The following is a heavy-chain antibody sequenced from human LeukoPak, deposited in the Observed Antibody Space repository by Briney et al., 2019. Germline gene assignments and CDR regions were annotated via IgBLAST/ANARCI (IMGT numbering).Heavy chain of an antibody. V-gene: IGHV1-46*01. CDR3: ARVARYSSGWYRERYFQH. J-gene: IGHJ1*01. D-gene: IGHD6-19*01. CDR2: VNPSGGST. Sequence: ASVKVSCKASGYTFTSYYMHWVRQAPGQGLEWMGIVNPSGGSTSYAQKFQGRVTMTRDTSTSTVYMELSSLRSEDTAVYYCARVARYSSGWYRERYFQHWARAPWSPSPQ. CDR1: GYTFTSYY.